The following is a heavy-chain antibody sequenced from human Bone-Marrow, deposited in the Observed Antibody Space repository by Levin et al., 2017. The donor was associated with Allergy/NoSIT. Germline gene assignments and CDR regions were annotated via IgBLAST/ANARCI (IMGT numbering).Heavy chain of an antibody. V-gene: IGHV5-10-1*01. J-gene: IGHJ6*03. CDR3: ATSYIVVVPAAMRNDYYYMDV. CDR2: IDPSDSYT. Sequence: KVSCKGSGYSFTSYWISWVRQLPGKGLEWMGRIDPSDSYTNYSPSFQGQVTIPADKSISTAYLQWSSLKASDTAMYYCATSYIVVVPAAMRNDYYYMDVWGKGTTVTVSS. D-gene: IGHD2-2*01. CDR1: GYSFTSYW.